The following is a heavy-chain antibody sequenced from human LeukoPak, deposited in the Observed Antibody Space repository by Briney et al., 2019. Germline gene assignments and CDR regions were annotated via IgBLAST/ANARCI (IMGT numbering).Heavy chain of an antibody. V-gene: IGHV3-74*01. Sequence: GGSLRLSCAASGMTFSDHWMHWVRQVPGKGLVWVSLIRTDGRTTIYADSVKGRFTISRDNGKSTLYLQMNSLRAEDTAIYYCTTGPSYGYEWWGQGTVVTVSS. CDR1: GMTFSDHW. CDR2: IRTDGRTT. CDR3: TTGPSYGYEW. J-gene: IGHJ1*01. D-gene: IGHD3-16*01.